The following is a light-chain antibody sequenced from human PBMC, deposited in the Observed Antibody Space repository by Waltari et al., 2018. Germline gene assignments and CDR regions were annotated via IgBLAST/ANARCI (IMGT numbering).Light chain of an antibody. J-gene: IGKJ5*01. CDR2: DAS. CDR1: QSVSNF. V-gene: IGKV3-11*01. Sequence: EIVLTQSPATLSLSPGERATISCRASQSVSNFLAWYQQKPGQAPRLLIYDASNRAVGIPPRFSGSGSGTDFTLTISKLEPEDFAVYYCQQRSNWPPITFGQGTRLEIK. CDR3: QQRSNWPPIT.